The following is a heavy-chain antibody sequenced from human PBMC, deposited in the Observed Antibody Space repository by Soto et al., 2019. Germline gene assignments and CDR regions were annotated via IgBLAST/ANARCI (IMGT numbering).Heavy chain of an antibody. CDR3: ARVEDCSGGSCYSADY. CDR1: GYAYTGYY. J-gene: IGHJ4*02. V-gene: IGHV1-46*03. Sequence: AAVEPSCKASGYAYTGYYMDRVRQAPRQGLEWMGIISPSGGSTSYAQKFQGRVTMTRDTSTSTVYMELSSLRSEDTAVYYCARVEDCSGGSCYSADYWGQGTLVTVSS. D-gene: IGHD2-15*01. CDR2: ISPSGGST.